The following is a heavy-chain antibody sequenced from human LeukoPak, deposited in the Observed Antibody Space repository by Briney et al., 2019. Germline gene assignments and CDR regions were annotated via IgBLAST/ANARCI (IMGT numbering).Heavy chain of an antibody. CDR3: ALVDGYSNKN. J-gene: IGHJ4*02. CDR2: IKQDGSEK. D-gene: IGHD5-12*01. CDR1: GFIFSNYG. Sequence: PGGSLRLSCEGSGFIFSNYGMNWVRQAPGKGLEWVANIKQDGSEKYYVDSVKGRFTISRDNAKNSLYLQMNSLRAEDTAVYYCALVDGYSNKNWGQGTLVTVSS. V-gene: IGHV3-7*01.